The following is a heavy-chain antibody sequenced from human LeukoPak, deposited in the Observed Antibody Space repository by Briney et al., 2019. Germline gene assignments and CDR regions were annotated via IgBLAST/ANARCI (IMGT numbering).Heavy chain of an antibody. CDR2: INPSGGST. V-gene: IGHV1-46*01. D-gene: IGHD3-10*01. CDR1: GYTFTTYY. CDR3: ASLGSGSSRIIDFDY. J-gene: IGHJ4*02. Sequence: ASVKVSCKASGYTFTTYYIHWVRQAPGQGLEWLGIINPSGGSTTYAQKFQGRVTMTRDTSTSTVYMELSSLRSEDTAVYYCASLGSGSSRIIDFDYWGQGTLVTVSS.